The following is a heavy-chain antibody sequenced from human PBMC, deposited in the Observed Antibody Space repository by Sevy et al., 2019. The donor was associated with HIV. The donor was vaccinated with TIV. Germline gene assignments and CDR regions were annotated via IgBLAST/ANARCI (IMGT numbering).Heavy chain of an antibody. D-gene: IGHD1-26*01. Sequence: GGSLRLSCAASGLTFSSYNMNWVRQAPGKGLEWVSSISGSSNYIYYAESVKGRFIISRDNAKNTLYLQMNSLRADDTAVYYCARGPPDGSYDYFDYWGQGTLVTVSS. CDR2: ISGSSNYI. CDR3: ARGPPDGSYDYFDY. CDR1: GLTFSSYN. J-gene: IGHJ4*02. V-gene: IGHV3-21*06.